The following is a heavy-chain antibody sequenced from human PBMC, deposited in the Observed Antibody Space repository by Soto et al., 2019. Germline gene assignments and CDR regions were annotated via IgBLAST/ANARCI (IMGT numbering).Heavy chain of an antibody. D-gene: IGHD3-16*02. CDR3: AREAYDYVWGSYRPSGFDI. J-gene: IGHJ3*02. CDR1: GGSISSYY. V-gene: IGHV4-59*01. Sequence: QVQLQESGPGLVKPSETLSLTCTVSGGSISSYYWSWIRQPPGKGLEWIGYIYYSGNTNYIPSLKRLVPISVDPSKNQFSRKRSPVAAADTAVYYCAREAYDYVWGSYRPSGFDIWGQGTMVTVSS. CDR2: IYYSGNT.